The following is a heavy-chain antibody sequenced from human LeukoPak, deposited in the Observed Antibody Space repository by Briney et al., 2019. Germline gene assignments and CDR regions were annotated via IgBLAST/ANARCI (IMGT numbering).Heavy chain of an antibody. CDR1: GFTFSSYA. Sequence: QTGGSLRLSCAASGFTFSSYAMSWVRQAPGKGLEWVSAISGSGGSTYYADSVKGRFTISRDNSKNTLYLQMNSLRAEDTAVYYCAREYDYVWGSYPFDYWGQGTLVTVSS. D-gene: IGHD3-16*02. CDR3: AREYDYVWGSYPFDY. V-gene: IGHV3-23*01. J-gene: IGHJ4*02. CDR2: ISGSGGST.